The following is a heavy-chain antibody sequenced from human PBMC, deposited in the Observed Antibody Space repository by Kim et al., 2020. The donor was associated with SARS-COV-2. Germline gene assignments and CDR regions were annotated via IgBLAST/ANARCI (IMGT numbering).Heavy chain of an antibody. CDR1: GFTFGDYA. CDR3: AKGFMVRGLTSPLASYYFDY. D-gene: IGHD3-10*01. J-gene: IGHJ4*02. Sequence: GGSLRLSCAASGFTFGDYAMHWVRQAPGKGLEWVSGISWNSGSIGFADPVKGRFTISRDNAKNSLYLRMNSLRAEDTALYYCAKGFMVRGLTSPLASYYFDYWGQGILVTVSS. V-gene: IGHV3-9*01. CDR2: ISWNSGSI.